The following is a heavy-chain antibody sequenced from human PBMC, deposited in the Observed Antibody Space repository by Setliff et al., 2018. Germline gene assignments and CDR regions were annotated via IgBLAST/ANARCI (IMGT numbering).Heavy chain of an antibody. J-gene: IGHJ5*02. Sequence: ASVKVSCKASGYTFINYEINWVRQATGQGLEWMGGMNPNNGNTGYAQKFQGRVTMTRDTSTSTVYMELSSLRSEDTAVYYCAREVDSSGWYGIDPWGQGTLVTVSS. V-gene: IGHV1-8*02. CDR1: GYTFINYE. CDR3: AREVDSSGWYGIDP. CDR2: MNPNNGNT. D-gene: IGHD6-19*01.